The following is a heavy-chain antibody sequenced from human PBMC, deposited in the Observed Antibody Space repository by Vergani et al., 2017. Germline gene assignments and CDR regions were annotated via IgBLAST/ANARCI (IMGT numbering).Heavy chain of an antibody. CDR3: VSGELYARDHYGVDV. CDR1: GATFRSNT. D-gene: IGHD2-2*01. V-gene: IGHV1-69*08. J-gene: IGHJ6*02. Sequence: QVQLVQSGAEVKKPGSSVKVSCKASGATFRSNTISWVRQVPGQGLEWMGRIIPAFGSINYAQKFQDRVSMIADASTRTVYMELRSLRAEDTAVYYCVSGELYARDHYGVDVWGRGTTVTVSS. CDR2: IIPAFGSI.